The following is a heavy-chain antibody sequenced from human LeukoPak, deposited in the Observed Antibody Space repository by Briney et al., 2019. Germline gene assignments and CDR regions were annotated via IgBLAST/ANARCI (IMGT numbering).Heavy chain of an antibody. D-gene: IGHD4-17*01. V-gene: IGHV3-9*01. CDR2: ISWNSGSM. CDR3: AKEFGEGYGDDYYYYGMDV. CDR1: GFTFDDYA. Sequence: GGSLRLSCAASGFTFDDYAMHWVRQAPGKGLEWVSGISWNSGSMGYADSVKGRFTISRDNAKNSLYLQMNSLRAEDTALYYCAKEFGEGYGDDYYYYGMDVWGQGTTVTVSS. J-gene: IGHJ6*02.